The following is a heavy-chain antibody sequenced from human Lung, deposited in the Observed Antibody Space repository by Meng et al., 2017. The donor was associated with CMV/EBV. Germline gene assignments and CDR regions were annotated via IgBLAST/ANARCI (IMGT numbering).Heavy chain of an antibody. CDR1: GFTFSSYG. D-gene: IGHD1-26*01. Sequence: GESLKISCAASGFTFSSYGMHWVRQAPGKGLEWVAFIRYDATNKYYADSVQGRFSISRHNSKNTVYLQMHSLRAEDTAVYYCAKEVGGSYQVYNWVDPWGHGTLVTVSS. J-gene: IGHJ5*02. CDR2: IRYDATNK. CDR3: AKEVGGSYQVYNWVDP. V-gene: IGHV3-30*02.